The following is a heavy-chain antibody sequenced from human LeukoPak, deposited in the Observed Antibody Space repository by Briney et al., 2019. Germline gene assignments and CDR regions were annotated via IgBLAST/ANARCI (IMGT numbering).Heavy chain of an antibody. CDR2: ISSSGST. CDR3: AKDLFDTAMVLAFDY. V-gene: IGHV4-61*02. Sequence: PSETLSLTCTVSGDSISSGDYYWRWIRQPAGKGLEWIGRISSSGSTNYNPSLKSRVTISVDTSKNQFSLKLSSVTAADTAVYYCAKDLFDTAMVLAFDYWGQGTLVIVSS. D-gene: IGHD5-18*01. J-gene: IGHJ4*02. CDR1: GDSISSGDYY.